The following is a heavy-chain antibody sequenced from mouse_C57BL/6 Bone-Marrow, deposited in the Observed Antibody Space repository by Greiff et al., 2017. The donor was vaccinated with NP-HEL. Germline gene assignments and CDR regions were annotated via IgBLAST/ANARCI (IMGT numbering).Heavy chain of an antibody. CDR3: TPRIYYDSPYAMDY. CDR2: IYPGNSDT. J-gene: IGHJ4*01. Sequence: EVQLQQSGTVLARPGASVKMSCKTSGYTFTSYWMHWVKQRPGQGLEWIGAIYPGNSDTSYNQKFKGKAKLTAVTSASTAYMELSSLTNEDSAVYYCTPRIYYDSPYAMDYWGQGTSVTVSS. D-gene: IGHD2-4*01. CDR1: GYTFTSYW. V-gene: IGHV1-5*01.